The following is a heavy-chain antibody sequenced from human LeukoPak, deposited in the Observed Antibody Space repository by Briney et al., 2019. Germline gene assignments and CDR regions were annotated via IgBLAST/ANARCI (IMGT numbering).Heavy chain of an antibody. V-gene: IGHV3-23*01. CDR3: AKIRSDDYGDYVGWGFDY. D-gene: IGHD4-17*01. CDR1: GFTFSSYA. Sequence: EGSLRLSCAASGFTFSSYAMSWVRQAPGKGLEWVSAISGSGGSTYYADSVKGRFTISRDNSKNTLYLQMNSLRAEDTAVYYCAKIRSDDYGDYVGWGFDYWGQGTLVTVSS. J-gene: IGHJ4*02. CDR2: ISGSGGST.